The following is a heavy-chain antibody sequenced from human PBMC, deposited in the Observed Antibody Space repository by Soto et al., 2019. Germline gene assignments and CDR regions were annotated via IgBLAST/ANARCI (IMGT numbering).Heavy chain of an antibody. J-gene: IGHJ4*02. D-gene: IGHD6-19*01. CDR2: FIPIFDSP. CDR3: ARLSVAPWTD. CDR1: GGSFKNYA. V-gene: IGHV1-69*01. Sequence: QVQLVHSGAEVKKPGSSVKLSCKASGGSFKNYALSWVRQAPGQGLEWMGSFIPIFDSPTYAEDFQGRLTITADESATTAFMEMTRLTSTDTAIYYCARLSVAPWTDWGQGTLVTVSS.